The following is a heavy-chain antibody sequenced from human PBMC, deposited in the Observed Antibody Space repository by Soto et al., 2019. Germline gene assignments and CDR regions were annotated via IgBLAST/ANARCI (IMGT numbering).Heavy chain of an antibody. D-gene: IGHD2-15*01. CDR2: IKQDGSEK. V-gene: IGHV3-7*05. CDR1: GFTFSRNW. J-gene: IGHJ5*02. CDR3: ARDRVVVVAATPGWFDP. Sequence: GGSLRLSCAASGFTFSRNWMSWVRQAPGKGLEWVANIKQDGSEKYYVDSVKGRFTISRDNAKNALYLQMTSLRAEDTAVYYCARDRVVVVAATPGWFDPWGQGTLVTVSS.